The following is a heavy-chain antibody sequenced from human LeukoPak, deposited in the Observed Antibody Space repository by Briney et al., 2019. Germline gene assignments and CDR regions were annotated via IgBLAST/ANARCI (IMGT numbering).Heavy chain of an antibody. D-gene: IGHD1-1*01. J-gene: IGHJ4*02. V-gene: IGHV3-48*02. CDR1: GFTFSDYS. Sequence: PGGSLRLSCAASGFTFSDYSINWVRQAPGKGLEWVAYIGSSCAKYYADSVKGRFTISRDNAKNSLYLQMNTLRDEDTAVYYCARDHNYYFDYWGQGTLVTVSS. CDR2: IGSSCAK. CDR3: ARDHNYYFDY.